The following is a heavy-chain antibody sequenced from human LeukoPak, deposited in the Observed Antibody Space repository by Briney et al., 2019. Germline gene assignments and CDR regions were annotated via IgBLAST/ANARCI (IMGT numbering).Heavy chain of an antibody. CDR3: ARELSVAGDSFDY. V-gene: IGHV3-33*01. J-gene: IGHJ4*02. D-gene: IGHD6-19*01. CDR1: GFTFSSYG. Sequence: GRSLRLSCAASGFTFSSYGMHWVRQAPGKGLEWVAVIWYDGSNKYYADSVKGRFTISRDNSKNTLYLQMNNLRAEDTAVYYCARELSVAGDSFDYWGQGTLVTVSS. CDR2: IWYDGSNK.